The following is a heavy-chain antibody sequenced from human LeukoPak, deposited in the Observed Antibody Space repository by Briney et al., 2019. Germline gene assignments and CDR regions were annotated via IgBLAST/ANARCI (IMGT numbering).Heavy chain of an antibody. V-gene: IGHV3-7*01. CDR1: GFTFSRYW. Sequence: GGSLRLSCAASGFTFSRYWMSWVRQAPGKGLEWVANIKQDGREKDYVDSVKGRFTISRDNAKNSLYLQMNSLRAEDTAVYYCARDPSLDAFDIWGQGTMVTVSS. CDR3: ARDPSLDAFDI. J-gene: IGHJ3*02. CDR2: IKQDGREK.